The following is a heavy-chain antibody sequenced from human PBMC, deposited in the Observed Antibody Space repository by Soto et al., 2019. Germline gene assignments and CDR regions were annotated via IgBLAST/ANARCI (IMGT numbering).Heavy chain of an antibody. CDR1: GGTFSTYG. D-gene: IGHD5-12*01. CDR2: IIPVFRVP. CDR3: ATHKDLLRLGGNYYYITDV. Sequence: QVQLVQSGAEVKKPGSSVRVSCKASGGTFSTYGISWVRQAPGQGLEWMGGIIPVFRVPDYAQKFQGRVTITADESARTAYMELNGLRSQDTAVYYCATHKDLLRLGGNYYYITDVWGQGTTVTVSS. J-gene: IGHJ6*02. V-gene: IGHV1-69*12.